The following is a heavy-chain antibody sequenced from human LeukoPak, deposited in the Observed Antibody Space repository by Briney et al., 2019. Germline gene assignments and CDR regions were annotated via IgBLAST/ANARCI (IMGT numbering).Heavy chain of an antibody. Sequence: GRSLRLSCAASGFNFSNYGMHWVRQAPGTGLEWVAVIWHDGNTKYYANYVKGRFTVSRDNSKNTLYLQMNILRPEDTAIYYCARDSGFGELVTYYFDYWGQGTLVTVSS. CDR1: GFNFSNYG. D-gene: IGHD3-10*01. J-gene: IGHJ4*02. CDR3: ARDSGFGELVTYYFDY. V-gene: IGHV3-33*01. CDR2: IWHDGNTK.